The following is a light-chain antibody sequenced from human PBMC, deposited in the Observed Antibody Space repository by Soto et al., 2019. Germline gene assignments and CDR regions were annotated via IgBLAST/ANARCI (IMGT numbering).Light chain of an antibody. CDR2: DVT. CDR3: SSYTSSSTLYV. CDR1: SSDVGDNNY. V-gene: IGLV2-14*01. Sequence: QSALTQPASVSGSPGQSITISCTGTSSDVGDNNYVSWYQQHPGKAPELMIYDVTHRPSGISNRFSGSKSGNTASLTISGLQAEDEAEYYCSSYTSSSTLYVFGTGTKLTVL. J-gene: IGLJ1*01.